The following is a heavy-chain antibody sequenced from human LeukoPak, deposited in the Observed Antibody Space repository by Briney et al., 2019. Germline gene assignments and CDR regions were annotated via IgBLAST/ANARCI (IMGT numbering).Heavy chain of an antibody. CDR2: IRSKANSYAT. CDR3: TRTVSGGYFDFDY. J-gene: IGHJ4*01. V-gene: IGHV3-73*01. D-gene: IGHD5-12*01. CDR1: GFTFSGSA. Sequence: GGSLRLSCAASGFTFSGSAMHWVRQASGKGLEWVGRIRSKANSYATAYAASVKGRFTISRDDSKNTAYLQMNSLKTEDTAVYYCTRTVSGGYFDFDYWGQEPWSPSPQ.